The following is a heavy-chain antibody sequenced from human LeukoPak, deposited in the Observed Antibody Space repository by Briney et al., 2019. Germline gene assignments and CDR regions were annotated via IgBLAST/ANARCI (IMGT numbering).Heavy chain of an antibody. J-gene: IGHJ4*02. D-gene: IGHD4-17*01. CDR3: ARVHLGDYYFDD. CDR2: IYYSET. Sequence: SETLSLTCTVSGGSISIGDYYWGWIRQPPGAGLEWIGSIYYSETYYNPSLKSRLTISVDTSKNRFSLRLSSVTAADTAMYYCARVHLGDYYFDDWGRGTLVTVSS. V-gene: IGHV4-39*07. CDR1: GGSISIGDYY.